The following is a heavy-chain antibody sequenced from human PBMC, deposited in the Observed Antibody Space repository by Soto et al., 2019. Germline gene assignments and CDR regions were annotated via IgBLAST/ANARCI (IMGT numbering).Heavy chain of an antibody. D-gene: IGHD6-6*01. CDR2: SYYSGST. CDR1: GGSISSYY. Sequence: PSETLSLTCTVSGGSISSYYWSWIRQPPGKGLEWIGYSYYSGSTNYNPSLKSRVPISVAPSMTHSSLKLSSVTAADTAVYYCASDKRARYSSSSVHYYYGMDAWGQGTTVTVSS. V-gene: IGHV4-59*01. CDR3: ASDKRARYSSSSVHYYYGMDA. J-gene: IGHJ6*02.